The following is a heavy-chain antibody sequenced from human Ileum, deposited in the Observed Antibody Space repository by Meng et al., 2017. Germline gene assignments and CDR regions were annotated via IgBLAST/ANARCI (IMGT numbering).Heavy chain of an antibody. CDR1: GDSISSSNYY. CDR3: ARDSSIAVAGRGFDY. CDR2: IYYSGST. V-gene: IGHV4-39*07. D-gene: IGHD6-19*01. Sequence: SETLSLTCTVSGDSISSSNYYWGWIRQPPGKGLEWIGSIYYSGSTYYNPSLKSRVTISVDTSKNQFSLKLSSVTAADTAVYYCARDSSIAVAGRGFDYWGHGTLVTVSS. J-gene: IGHJ4*01.